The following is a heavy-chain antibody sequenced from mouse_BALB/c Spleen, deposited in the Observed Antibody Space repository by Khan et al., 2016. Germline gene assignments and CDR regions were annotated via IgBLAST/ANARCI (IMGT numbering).Heavy chain of an antibody. CDR2: IDPANGNT. Sequence: VQLQQSGAELVKPGASVKLSCTASGFNIKDTYMHWVKQRPEQGLEWIGRIDPANGNTKYDPKFQGKATITADTSSNTAYLQLSSLTSEDTAVYYCARESFLYSGYPYYYAMDYWGQGTSVTVSS. J-gene: IGHJ4*01. D-gene: IGHD1-2*01. CDR3: ARESFLYSGYPYYYAMDY. CDR1: GFNIKDTY. V-gene: IGHV14-3*02.